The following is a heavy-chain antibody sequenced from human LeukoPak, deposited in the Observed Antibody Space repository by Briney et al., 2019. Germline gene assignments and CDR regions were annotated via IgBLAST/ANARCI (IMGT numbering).Heavy chain of an antibody. CDR1: GFTFSSYG. J-gene: IGHJ6*03. V-gene: IGHV3-33*01. D-gene: IGHD5-24*01. CDR3: ARGLQARYYYNYMDV. Sequence: GGSLRLSCAASGFTFSSYGMHWVRQAPGKGLEWVAVIWYDGSNKYYADSVKGRFTISRDNSKNTLYLQMNSLRAEDTAVYYCARGLQARYYYNYMDVWGKGTTVTVSS. CDR2: IWYDGSNK.